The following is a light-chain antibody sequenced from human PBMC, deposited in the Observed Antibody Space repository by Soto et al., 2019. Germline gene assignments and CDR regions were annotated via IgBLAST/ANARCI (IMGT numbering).Light chain of an antibody. CDR3: SSYTSSSTVV. Sequence: QSALTQPASVSGSPGQSITISCTGTSSDVGGYNYVSWYQQHPGKAPKLMIYEVSNRPSGVSNRFSGSKSGNTASLTISGLQAEDEADYYCSSYTSSSTVVFGGGPRSPS. V-gene: IGLV2-14*01. CDR1: SSDVGGYNY. CDR2: EVS. J-gene: IGLJ2*01.